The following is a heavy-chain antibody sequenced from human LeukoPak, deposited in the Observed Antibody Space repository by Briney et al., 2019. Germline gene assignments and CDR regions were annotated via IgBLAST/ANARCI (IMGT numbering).Heavy chain of an antibody. CDR3: ARETSGTYYNPLGYMDV. CDR2: IFTSGIT. CDR1: GGSISIYY. J-gene: IGHJ6*03. D-gene: IGHD3-10*01. Sequence: SETLSLTCTVSGGSISIYYWTWIRQPAGKGLEWIGRIFTSGITNYNPSLKSRVTMSVDTSKNQFFLKLSSVTAADTAVYYCARETSGTYYNPLGYMDVWGKGTTVTVSS. V-gene: IGHV4-4*07.